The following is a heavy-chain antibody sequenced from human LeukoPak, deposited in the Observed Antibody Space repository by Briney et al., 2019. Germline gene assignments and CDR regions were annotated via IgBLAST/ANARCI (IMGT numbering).Heavy chain of an antibody. Sequence: GGSLRLSCAASGFTFSSYAMHWVRQAPGKGLEWLSHISSTSTTIKYVDSVKGRFTISRDNAKNSVYLQMHSLRVEDTAVYYCAREWDAWGKGTTVTVSS. CDR1: GFTFSSYA. J-gene: IGHJ6*04. CDR3: AREWDA. V-gene: IGHV3-48*01. CDR2: ISSTSTTI.